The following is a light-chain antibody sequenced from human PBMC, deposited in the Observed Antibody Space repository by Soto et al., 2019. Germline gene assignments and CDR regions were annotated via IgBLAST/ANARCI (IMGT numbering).Light chain of an antibody. J-gene: IGLJ1*01. CDR2: DVT. CDR1: SNDIGGYNY. Sequence: QSVLTQPASVSGSPGQSITIPCTGTSNDIGGYNYVSWYQQFPGKAPKLIIYDVTNRPSGVSFRFSGSKSGNTASLTISGLQAEDEAGYHCSYYSSTSTRLLFGAGTKVT. V-gene: IGLV2-14*03. CDR3: SYYSSTSTRLL.